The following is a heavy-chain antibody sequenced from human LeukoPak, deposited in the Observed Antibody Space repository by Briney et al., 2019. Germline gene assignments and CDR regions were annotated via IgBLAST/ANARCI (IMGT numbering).Heavy chain of an antibody. D-gene: IGHD3-9*01. CDR2: INTNTGNP. V-gene: IGHV7-4-1*01. J-gene: IGHJ4*02. Sequence: ASVKVSCKASGYTFTSYAMNWVRQAPGQGLEWMGWINTNTGNPTYAQGLTGRFVFSLDTSVSTAYLQICSLKAEDTAVYYCARDRRNYDILTGYVHWGQGTLATVSS. CDR1: GYTFTSYA. CDR3: ARDRRNYDILTGYVH.